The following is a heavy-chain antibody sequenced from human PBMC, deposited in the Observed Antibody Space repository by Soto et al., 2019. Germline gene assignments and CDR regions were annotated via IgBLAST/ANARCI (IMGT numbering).Heavy chain of an antibody. CDR2: IYYSGST. Sequence: TSETLSLTCTVSGGSISSYYWSWIRQPPGKGLEWIGYIYYSGSTNYNPSLKSRVTISVDTSKNQFSLKLSSVTAADTAVYYCARGTRWNLNYYFDYWGQGTLVTVSS. D-gene: IGHD1-1*01. CDR3: ARGTRWNLNYYFDY. J-gene: IGHJ4*02. CDR1: GGSISSYY. V-gene: IGHV4-59*08.